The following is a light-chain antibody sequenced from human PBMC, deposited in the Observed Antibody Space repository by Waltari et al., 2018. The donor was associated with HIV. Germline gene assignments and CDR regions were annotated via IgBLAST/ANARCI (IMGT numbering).Light chain of an antibody. Sequence: EIQMTQSPFFVSASVGDRVTITCRASQAIISWMTWYQQRPGAAPKLLIYDSSTLQSWVPTRFSGGRSGANFTLTISSLQPEDFATYFCQQADGLPWTFGQGTKVEMK. J-gene: IGKJ1*01. CDR3: QQADGLPWT. V-gene: IGKV1-12*01. CDR2: DSS. CDR1: QAIISW.